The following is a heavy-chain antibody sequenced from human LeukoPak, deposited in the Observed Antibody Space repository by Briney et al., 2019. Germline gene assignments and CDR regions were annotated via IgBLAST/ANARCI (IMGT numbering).Heavy chain of an antibody. CDR1: GGSISNSLYY. CDR3: TRPGPVRVAKFDY. Sequence: SETLSLTCTVSGGSISNSLYYWGRIRQPPGKGLEWIGSIYYSGNTYYNPSLKSRVTISVDTSKNQFSLKLSSVTAADTAVYFCTRPGPVRVAKFDYWGQGTLVTVSS. D-gene: IGHD3-3*01. V-gene: IGHV4-39*01. J-gene: IGHJ4*02. CDR2: IYYSGNT.